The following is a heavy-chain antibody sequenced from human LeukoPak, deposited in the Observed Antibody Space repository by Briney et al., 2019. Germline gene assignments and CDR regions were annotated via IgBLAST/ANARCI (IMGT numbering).Heavy chain of an antibody. J-gene: IGHJ4*02. CDR3: AKIRPSSVNY. Sequence: GGSLRLSCAASGFTFSSYSMSWVRQALGKGLEWVSGISNNGGSTYYAASVKGRFTITRDNSQNTLYLQIKSLGAEDTAVYYCAKIRPSSVNYWGQGTLVTVSS. CDR2: ISNNGGST. CDR1: GFTFSSYS. V-gene: IGHV3-23*01. D-gene: IGHD3-3*01.